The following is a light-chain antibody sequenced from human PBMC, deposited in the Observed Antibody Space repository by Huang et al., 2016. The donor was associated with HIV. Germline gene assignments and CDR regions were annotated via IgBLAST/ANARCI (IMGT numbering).Light chain of an antibody. CDR2: DAS. Sequence: DIQMTQSPSSLSASVGDRVTITCQASQDISNYLNWYQQKPGKAPKLLIYDASNLETGVSSRISGRGSGTDFTFTISSLQPEDIATYYCQHYDNLRTFGQGTKVEIK. CDR3: QHYDNLRT. CDR1: QDISNY. J-gene: IGKJ1*01. V-gene: IGKV1-33*01.